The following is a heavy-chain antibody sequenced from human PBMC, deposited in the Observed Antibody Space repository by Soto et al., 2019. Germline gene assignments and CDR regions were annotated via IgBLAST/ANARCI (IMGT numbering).Heavy chain of an antibody. V-gene: IGHV3-23*01. J-gene: IGHJ6*03. Sequence: GGSLRLSCAAFGFTFSTYAMSWVRQAPGKGLEWVSRVSGSGYSTSYADSVKGRFTISRDNSKNTLYLQMNSLRAEDTAVYYCATQPAAMPRASYYYYYMDVWGKGTTVTVSS. D-gene: IGHD2-2*01. CDR2: VSGSGYST. CDR1: GFTFSTYA. CDR3: ATQPAAMPRASYYYYYMDV.